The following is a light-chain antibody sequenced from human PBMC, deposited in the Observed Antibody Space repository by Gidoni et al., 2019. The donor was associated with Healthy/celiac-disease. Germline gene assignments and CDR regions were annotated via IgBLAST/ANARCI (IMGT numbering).Light chain of an antibody. CDR3: SSYTSSSTVV. J-gene: IGLJ2*01. Sequence: QSALTQPASVSGSPGQSITISCTGTSSDVGGYNYVSWYQQHPGKAPKLMIYDVSTRPSGVSNRFSGSKSGNTASLTISGLQAEDEADYYSSSYTSSSTVVFGGGTKLTVL. CDR2: DVS. CDR1: SSDVGGYNY. V-gene: IGLV2-14*01.